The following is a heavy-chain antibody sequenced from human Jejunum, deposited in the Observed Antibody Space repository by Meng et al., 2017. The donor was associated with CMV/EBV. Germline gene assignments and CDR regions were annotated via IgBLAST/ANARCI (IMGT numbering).Heavy chain of an antibody. CDR1: FTFSAYA. V-gene: IGHV3-23*01. CDR3: ATKNFWSGYYGDGFDI. Sequence: FTFSAYAMTWVRQAPGKGLEWVSAISGDSATIFYADSVKGRFTISRDNSKNTLYLQMNSLRAEDTAVYYCATKNFWSGYYGDGFDIWGQGTMVTVSS. J-gene: IGHJ3*02. CDR2: ISGDSATI. D-gene: IGHD3-3*01.